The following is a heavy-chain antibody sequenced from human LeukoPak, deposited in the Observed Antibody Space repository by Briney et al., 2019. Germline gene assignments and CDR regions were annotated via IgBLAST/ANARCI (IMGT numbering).Heavy chain of an antibody. J-gene: IGHJ4*02. V-gene: IGHV3-11*04. Sequence: GRSLRLSCAASAFTFSDYYMSWVRQAPGKGLEWVSYISSGGATIKYAESVKGRFTISRDNAKNSLYLQMSSVRVEDTAVYYCARVPGSRSPYYFDSWGQGALATVSP. CDR2: ISSGGATI. D-gene: IGHD1-26*01. CDR1: AFTFSDYY. CDR3: ARVPGSRSPYYFDS.